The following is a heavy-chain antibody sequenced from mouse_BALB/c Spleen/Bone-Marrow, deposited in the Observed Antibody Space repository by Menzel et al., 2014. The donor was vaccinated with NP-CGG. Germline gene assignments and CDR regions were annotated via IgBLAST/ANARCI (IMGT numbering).Heavy chain of an antibody. D-gene: IGHD2-4*01. V-gene: IGHV14-3*02. CDR3: ARWGITTGFAY. CDR1: GFNIKDTY. CDR2: IDPANGNT. J-gene: IGHJ3*01. Sequence: EVQRVESGAELVKPGASVKLSCTASGFNIKDTYMHWVKQRPEQGLEWIGRIDPANGNTKYDPKFQGKATITADTSSNTAYPQLSSLTSEDTAVYYCARWGITTGFAYWGQGTLVTVSA.